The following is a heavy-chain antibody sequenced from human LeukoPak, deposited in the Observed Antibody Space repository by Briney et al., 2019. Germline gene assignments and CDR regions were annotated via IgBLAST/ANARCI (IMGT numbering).Heavy chain of an antibody. D-gene: IGHD5-12*01. Sequence: GSLRLSCATSGFTFSSYAMNWVRQAPGKGLEWVLAINGSGGSTYYADSVKGRFTISRDNSKNTLYLQMNSLRAEDTAVYYCAKEEEGYSGYNFFDSWGQGTLVTVSS. V-gene: IGHV3-23*01. CDR1: GFTFSSYA. CDR3: AKEEEGYSGYNFFDS. J-gene: IGHJ4*02. CDR2: INGSGGST.